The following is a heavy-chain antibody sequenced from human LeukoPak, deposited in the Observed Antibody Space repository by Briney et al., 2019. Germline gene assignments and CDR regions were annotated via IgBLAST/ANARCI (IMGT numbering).Heavy chain of an antibody. CDR1: DYTLTTFW. CDR2: FDPSNSYT. CDR3: ARPTKVPDAQRYSFDV. J-gene: IGHJ3*01. Sequence: GESLRISCQGSDYTLTTFWINWVRQMPGKGLEWLVRFDPSNSYTNYSPAFQSHVTISVDKSINTAYLHYSVLNASDTAVYYCARPTKVPDAQRYSFDVWGQGTMVTVSS. V-gene: IGHV5-10-1*01. D-gene: IGHD2-15*01.